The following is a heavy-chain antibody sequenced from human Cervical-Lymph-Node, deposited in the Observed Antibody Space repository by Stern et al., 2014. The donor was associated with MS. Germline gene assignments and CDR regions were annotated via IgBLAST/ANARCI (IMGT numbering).Heavy chain of an antibody. J-gene: IGHJ2*01. CDR2: ISGSSSYI. CDR3: ARVGITGTTDWYFDL. D-gene: IGHD1-7*01. Sequence: EVQLVESGGGLVKPGGSLRLSCAASGFTFSSYSMNWVRQAPGKGLEWVSSISGSSSYIYYADSVKGRFTISRDNAKNSLYLQMNSLRAEDTAVYYCARVGITGTTDWYFDLWGRGTLVTVSS. CDR1: GFTFSSYS. V-gene: IGHV3-21*01.